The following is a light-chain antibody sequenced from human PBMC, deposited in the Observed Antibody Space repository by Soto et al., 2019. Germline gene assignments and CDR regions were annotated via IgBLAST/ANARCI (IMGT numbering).Light chain of an antibody. V-gene: IGKV3-20*01. CDR3: QQYGSSPWT. J-gene: IGKJ1*01. CDR2: GAS. Sequence: EIVLTQSPGTLSLSPGERATLSCRASQRVSSNFVAWYHQKPGQAPRLLIYGASSRATGIPDRFSGSGSGTDFTLTISRLEPEDFAVYYCQQYGSSPWTFGQGTKVDIK. CDR1: QRVSSNF.